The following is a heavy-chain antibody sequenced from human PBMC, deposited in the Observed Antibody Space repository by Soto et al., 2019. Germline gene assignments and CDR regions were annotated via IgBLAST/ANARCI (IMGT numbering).Heavy chain of an antibody. J-gene: IGHJ6*02. V-gene: IGHV3-33*01. CDR1: GFSFSSHG. D-gene: IGHD3-3*02. CDR3: ARDAQHLANYGMDV. CDR2: LWAGGNIR. Sequence: QVQLVESGGNVVQPGRSLRLSCAASGFSFSSHGMQWVRQAPGKGLEWVAHLWAGGNIRYYAYSVKGRFTISSDHSKNTLYLQMDSRGAEDSAVYYCARDAQHLANYGMDVWGQGTTVTVSS.